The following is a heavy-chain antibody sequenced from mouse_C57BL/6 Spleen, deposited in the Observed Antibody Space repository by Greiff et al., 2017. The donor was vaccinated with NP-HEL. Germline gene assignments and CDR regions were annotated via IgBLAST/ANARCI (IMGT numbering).Heavy chain of an antibody. CDR2: ISSGSSTF. CDR3: AKLGRSYLYFDV. V-gene: IGHV5-17*01. D-gene: IGHD4-1*01. CDR1: GFTFSDYG. Sequence: EVKLMESGGGLVKPGGSLKLSCAVSGFTFSDYGMHWVRQAPEKGLEWVAYISSGSSTFYYSDTVKGRFTISRDNAKNTLFLQMTSLWSEDTAMYYCAKLGRSYLYFDVWGTGTTVTVSS. J-gene: IGHJ1*03.